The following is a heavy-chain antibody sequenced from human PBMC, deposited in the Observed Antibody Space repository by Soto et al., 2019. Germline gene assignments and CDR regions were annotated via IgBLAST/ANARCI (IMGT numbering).Heavy chain of an antibody. CDR1: GGTFSSYA. Sequence: SVKVSRKASGGTFSSYAISWVRQAPGQGLEWMGGIIPIFGTANYAQKFQGRVTITADESTSTAYMELSSLRSEDTAVYYCASSAQLSYYYDSSGYYSPNWFDPWGQGTLVTVSS. CDR3: ASSAQLSYYYDSSGYYSPNWFDP. CDR2: IIPIFGTA. J-gene: IGHJ5*02. D-gene: IGHD3-22*01. V-gene: IGHV1-69*13.